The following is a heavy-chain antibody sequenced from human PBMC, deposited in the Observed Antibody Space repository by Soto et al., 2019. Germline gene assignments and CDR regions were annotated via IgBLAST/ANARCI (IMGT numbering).Heavy chain of an antibody. CDR3: ARRRYCGYDCYHKHYYCMDV. CDR1: GDTFSSYI. J-gene: IGHJ6*02. CDR2: VIPVLTTT. D-gene: IGHD2-21*02. V-gene: IGHV1-69*08. Sequence: QVQLVQSGAEVKKPGSSVRVSCRSSGDTFSSYIVNWLRLAPGRGLEWMGRVIPVLTTTDYAQNFRGRVTISADSSTNTVYLDLSSLSSDDTAVYYCARRRYCGYDCYHKHYYCMDVWGQGSLVTVAS.